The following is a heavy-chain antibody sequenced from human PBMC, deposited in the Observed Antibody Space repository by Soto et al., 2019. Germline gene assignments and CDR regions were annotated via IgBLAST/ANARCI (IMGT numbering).Heavy chain of an antibody. D-gene: IGHD3-22*01. CDR1: GYSITSGFY. CDR2: ISYSAKT. V-gene: IGHV4-38-2*01. Sequence: PSETLSLTCVVSGYSITSGFYLGWVLQSPWKGLEWIGSISYSAKTFYNPSLASRLSIAVDTSMNQFSLRLTSVTAADTALYYCTRGAGAPWVRFDSWGQGTLVTVSS. J-gene: IGHJ4*02. CDR3: TRGAGAPWVRFDS.